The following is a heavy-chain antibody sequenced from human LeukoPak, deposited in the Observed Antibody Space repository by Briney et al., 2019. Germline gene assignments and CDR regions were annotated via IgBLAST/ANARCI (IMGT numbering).Heavy chain of an antibody. V-gene: IGHV4-59*08. D-gene: IGHD3-3*01. CDR1: GDSVTSYY. Sequence: SETLSLTCTVSGDSVTSYYWSWIRQPPGKGLEWIGYIYSGGSTIYNPSLKSRLTISIDTSKSQFSLKLSSVTAADTAVYYCARTYDFGRGPPGDAFDNWGPGTWVIVSS. CDR3: ARTYDFGRGPPGDAFDN. CDR2: IYSGGST. J-gene: IGHJ3*02.